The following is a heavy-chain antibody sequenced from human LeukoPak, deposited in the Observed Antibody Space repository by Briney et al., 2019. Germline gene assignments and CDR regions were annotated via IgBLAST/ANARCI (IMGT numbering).Heavy chain of an antibody. V-gene: IGHV3-48*04. D-gene: IGHD2-2*01. CDR3: VASTSSLKDYGMDV. Sequence: PGGSLRLSCAASGFTFSSYSMNWVRQAPGKGLEWVSYISSSSSTIYYADSVKGRFTISRDNAKNSLYLQMNSLRAEDTAVYYCVASTSSLKDYGMDVWGQGTTVTVSS. CDR2: ISSSSSTI. CDR1: GFTFSSYS. J-gene: IGHJ6*02.